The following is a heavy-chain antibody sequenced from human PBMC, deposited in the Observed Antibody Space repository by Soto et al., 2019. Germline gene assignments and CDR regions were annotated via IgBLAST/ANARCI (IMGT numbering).Heavy chain of an antibody. J-gene: IGHJ6*02. Sequence: PGESLKISCKGSGYSFTSYRISWVRQMPGKGLEWMGRIDPSDSYTNYSPSFQGHVTISADKSISTAYLQWSSLKASDTAMYYCARHTRNTKTYYYYGMDVWGQGTTVTVSS. CDR2: IDPSDSYT. V-gene: IGHV5-10-1*01. D-gene: IGHD3-3*01. CDR1: GYSFTSYR. CDR3: ARHTRNTKTYYYYGMDV.